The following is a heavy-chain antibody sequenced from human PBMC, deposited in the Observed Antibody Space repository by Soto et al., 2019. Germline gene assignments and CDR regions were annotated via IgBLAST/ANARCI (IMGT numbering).Heavy chain of an antibody. CDR2: INHSGST. V-gene: IGHV4-34*01. Sequence: QVQLQQWGAGLLKPSETLSLTCAVYGGSFSGYYWSWIRQPPGKGLEWIGEINHSGSTNYNPSLKSRVTISVDTSKNQFSLKLSSVTAADTAVHYCASLTTYYYDSSGYRAFDIWGQGTMVTVSS. CDR1: GGSFSGYY. J-gene: IGHJ3*02. CDR3: ASLTTYYYDSSGYRAFDI. D-gene: IGHD3-22*01.